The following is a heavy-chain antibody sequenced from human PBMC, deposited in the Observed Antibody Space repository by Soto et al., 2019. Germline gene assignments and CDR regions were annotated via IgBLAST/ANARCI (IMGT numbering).Heavy chain of an antibody. V-gene: IGHV3-30-3*01. CDR2: ISYDGSNK. CDR1: GFTFSSYA. J-gene: IGHJ4*02. Sequence: QVQLVESGGGVVQPGRSLRLSCAASGFTFSSYAMQWVRQAPGKGLEWVAVISYDGSNKYYADSVKGRFTISRDNSKNTLYLQMNNLRLEDTAVYYCARGQAGRYYYDSSGDTHWGQGTLVTASS. CDR3: ARGQAGRYYYDSSGDTH. D-gene: IGHD3-22*01.